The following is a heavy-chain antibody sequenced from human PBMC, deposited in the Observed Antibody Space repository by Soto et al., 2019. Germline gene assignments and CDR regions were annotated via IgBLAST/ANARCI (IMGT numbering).Heavy chain of an antibody. V-gene: IGHV4-59*08. CDR1: GGSISGYY. J-gene: IGHJ4*02. D-gene: IGHD3-9*01. CDR2: IYYTGST. CDR3: ARLEGLATISYYFDC. Sequence: SETLSLTCTVSGGSISGYYWSWIRQPPGKRLEWIGYIYYTGSTNYNPSLRSRVTISIDKSKSQFSLKLNSVTAADSAVYFCARLEGLATISYYFDCWGQGALVTVSS.